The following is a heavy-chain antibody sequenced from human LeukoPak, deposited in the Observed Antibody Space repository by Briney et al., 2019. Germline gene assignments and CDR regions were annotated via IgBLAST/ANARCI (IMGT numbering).Heavy chain of an antibody. J-gene: IGHJ4*02. CDR3: ARDNYYDSSGFDY. Sequence: PGGSLRLSCAASGFTVSSNYMSWVRQAPVKGLEWVSVIYSGGSTYYADSVKGRFTISRDNSKNTLYLQMNSLRAEDTAVYYCARDNYYDSSGFDYWGQGTLVTVSS. CDR1: GFTVSSNY. V-gene: IGHV3-66*01. CDR2: IYSGGST. D-gene: IGHD3-22*01.